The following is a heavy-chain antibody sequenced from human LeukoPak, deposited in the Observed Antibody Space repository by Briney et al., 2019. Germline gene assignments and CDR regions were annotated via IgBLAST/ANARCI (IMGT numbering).Heavy chain of an antibody. CDR3: ARDAIDSSGFDFDY. J-gene: IGHJ4*02. CDR1: GFTFSDYY. D-gene: IGHD3-22*01. Sequence: GESLRLSCAASGFTFSDYYMTWIRQTPGKGLEWISYISTSAGTIYYADSVKGRFTISRDNAKNSLYLQMNSLRAEDTAVYYCARDAIDSSGFDFDYWGQGTLVTVSS. CDR2: ISTSAGTI. V-gene: IGHV3-11*01.